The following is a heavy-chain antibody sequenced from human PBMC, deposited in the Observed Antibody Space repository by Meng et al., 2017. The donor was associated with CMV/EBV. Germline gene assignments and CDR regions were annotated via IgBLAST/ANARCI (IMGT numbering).Heavy chain of an antibody. J-gene: IGHJ4*02. V-gene: IGHV3-7*01. D-gene: IGHD3-22*01. CDR2: IKQDGSEK. CDR3: ARDELYYYDSSGYKFDY. Sequence: GESLKISCAASGFTFSSYWMSWVRQAPGKGLEWVANIKQDGSEKYYVDSVKGRFTISRDNAKNSLYLQMNSLRAEDTAVYYCARDELYYYDSSGYKFDYWGQRTLVTVSS. CDR1: GFTFSSYW.